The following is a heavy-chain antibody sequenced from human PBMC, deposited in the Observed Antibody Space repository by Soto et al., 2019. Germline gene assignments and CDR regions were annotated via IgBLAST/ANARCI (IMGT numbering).Heavy chain of an antibody. CDR3: ARDWDSSSSRWFDP. J-gene: IGHJ5*02. V-gene: IGHV1-69*04. Sequence: SVKVSCKASGGTFSSYTISWVRQAPGQGLEWMGRIIPILGIANYAQKFQGRVTITTDKSTSTAYMELSSLRSEDTAVYYCARDWDSSSSRWFDPWGQGTLVTVS. CDR2: IIPILGIA. D-gene: IGHD6-6*01. CDR1: GGTFSSYT.